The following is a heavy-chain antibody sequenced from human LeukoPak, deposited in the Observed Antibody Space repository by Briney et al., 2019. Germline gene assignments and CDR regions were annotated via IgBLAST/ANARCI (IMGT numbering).Heavy chain of an antibody. V-gene: IGHV1-3*01. CDR3: ARKVLLWFGDFTPSFDY. Sequence: ASVKVSCKASGYTFTSFAMHWVRQAPGQRLEWMGWINAGNGNTKYSQKFQGRVTITRDTSASTAYMELSSLRSEDTAVYYCARKVLLWFGDFTPSFDYWGQGTLVTVSS. J-gene: IGHJ4*02. D-gene: IGHD3-10*01. CDR2: INAGNGNT. CDR1: GYTFTSFA.